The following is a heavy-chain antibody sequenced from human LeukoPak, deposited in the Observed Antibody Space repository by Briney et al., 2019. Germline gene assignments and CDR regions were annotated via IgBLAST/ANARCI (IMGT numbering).Heavy chain of an antibody. CDR3: ARGNYMRTYYYYMDV. J-gene: IGHJ6*03. V-gene: IGHV3-21*01. CDR1: GFTFSSYS. D-gene: IGHD1-7*01. Sequence: PGGSPRLSCAASGFTFSSYSMNWVRQAPGKGLEWVSSISSSSSYIYYADSVKGRFTISRDNAKNSLYLQMNSLRAEDTAVYYCARGNYMRTYYYYMDVWGKGTTVTVSS. CDR2: ISSSSSYI.